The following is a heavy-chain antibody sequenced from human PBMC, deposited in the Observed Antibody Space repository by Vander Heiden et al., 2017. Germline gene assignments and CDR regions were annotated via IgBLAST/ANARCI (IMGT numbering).Heavy chain of an antibody. CDR1: GGSVSSYY. CDR2: VYVSGSA. V-gene: IGHV4-4*07. CDR3: ARDRSSRWDKDYFDY. Sequence: QVQLQESGPGRVKPSETLSLTCTVAGGSVSSYYWSWIRQPAGKGLEWIGRVYVSGSADYNPSVRSRATMSVDASKTQFSLKLTSVTAADTAVYYCARDRSSRWDKDYFDYWGQGTLVTVSS. J-gene: IGHJ4*02. D-gene: IGHD6-13*01.